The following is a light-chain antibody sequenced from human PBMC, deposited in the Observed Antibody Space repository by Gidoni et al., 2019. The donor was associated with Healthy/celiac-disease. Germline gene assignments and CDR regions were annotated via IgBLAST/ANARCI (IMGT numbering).Light chain of an antibody. CDR2: DAS. Sequence: IQMTPSPSSLSASVGDRVTITCQASQDISNYLNWYQEKPGKAPKLLIDDASNLEKGVPSRFSGSGSGKDFTFTISSMQPEDIATYYCQQYDNIPQTFGQGTKMEIK. J-gene: IGKJ2*01. V-gene: IGKV1-33*01. CDR3: QQYDNIPQT. CDR1: QDISNY.